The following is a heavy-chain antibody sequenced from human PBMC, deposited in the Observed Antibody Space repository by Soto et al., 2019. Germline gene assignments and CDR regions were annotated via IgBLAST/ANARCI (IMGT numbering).Heavy chain of an antibody. CDR3: TXAXXXXLTEEMARS. J-gene: IGHJ5*01. V-gene: IGHV3-15*07. CDR2: IKSKVDGGTT. D-gene: IGHD2-21*02. CDR1: GFTVGSAW. Sequence: EVQLVESGGGLVKPGGSLRLGCEVSGFTVGSAWMNWVCQAPGKGLVWVGRIKSKVDGGTTDYAEPVKGRFTISIDDSKNTLYLQMESLXXXXXXXXXXTXAXXXXLTEEMARSWGXGTXVTVSS.